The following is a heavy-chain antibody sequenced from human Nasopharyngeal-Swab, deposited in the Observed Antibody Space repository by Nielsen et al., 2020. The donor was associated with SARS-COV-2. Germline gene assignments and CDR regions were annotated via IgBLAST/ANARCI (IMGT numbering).Heavy chain of an antibody. V-gene: IGHV3-30*18. J-gene: IGHJ4*02. Sequence: GGSLRLSCAASGFTFSSYGMHWVRQAPGKGLEWVAVISYDGSNKYYADSVKGRFTISRDNSKNTLYLQMNSLRAEDTAVYYCAKEPSSGSYPSWGQGTPVTVSS. CDR2: ISYDGSNK. CDR1: GFTFSSYG. D-gene: IGHD1-26*01. CDR3: AKEPSSGSYPS.